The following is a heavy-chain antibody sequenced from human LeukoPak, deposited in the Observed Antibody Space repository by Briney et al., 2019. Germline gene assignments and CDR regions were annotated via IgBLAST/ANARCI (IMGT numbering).Heavy chain of an antibody. D-gene: IGHD3-10*01. CDR3: ARDMDYYGSGSYYSNWFDP. J-gene: IGHJ5*02. CDR2: INPSGGST. Sequence: ASVKVCCKASGYTFTSYYMHWVRQAPGQGLEWMGIINPSGGSTSYAQKFQGRVTMTRDTSTSTVYMELSSLRSEDTAVYYCARDMDYYGSGSYYSNWFDPWGQGTLVTVSS. CDR1: GYTFTSYY. V-gene: IGHV1-46*01.